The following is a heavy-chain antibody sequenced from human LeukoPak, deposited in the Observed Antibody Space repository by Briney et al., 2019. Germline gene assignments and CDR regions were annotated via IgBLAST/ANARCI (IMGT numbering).Heavy chain of an antibody. D-gene: IGHD3-10*01. CDR1: GGSFSGYY. V-gene: IGHV4-34*01. Sequence: PSETLSLTCAVFGGSFSGYYWSWIRQPPRKGLEWIGEINHSGSTNYNPSLKSRVTISVDTSKNQFSLKLSSVTAADTAVYYCARGREEIMADGWGSFYTFHFDYGGQETLAPVSS. CDR3: ARGREEIMADGWGSFYTFHFDY. CDR2: INHSGST. J-gene: IGHJ4*02.